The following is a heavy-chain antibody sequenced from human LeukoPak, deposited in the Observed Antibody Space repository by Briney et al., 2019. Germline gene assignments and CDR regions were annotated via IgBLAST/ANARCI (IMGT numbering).Heavy chain of an antibody. CDR3: ARDSYCSSTSCGDFDY. D-gene: IGHD2-2*01. CDR2: ISYDGSNK. CDR1: GFTFSSYA. J-gene: IGHJ4*02. V-gene: IGHV3-30-3*01. Sequence: PGRSLRLSCAASGFTFSSYAMHWVRQAPGKGLEWVAVISYDGSNKYYADSVKGRFTISRDNSKNTLYLQMNSLRAEDTAVYYCARDSYCSSTSCGDFDYWGQGTLVTVSS.